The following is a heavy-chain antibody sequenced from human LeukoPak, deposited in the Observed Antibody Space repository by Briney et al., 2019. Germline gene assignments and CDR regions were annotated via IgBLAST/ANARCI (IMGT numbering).Heavy chain of an antibody. CDR1: AFSFSTYS. J-gene: IGHJ4*02. V-gene: IGHV3-21*04. Sequence: GGSYRLSCAASAFSFSTYSRNWVRQAPGQGLDWVSSISRSSTYIYYADSVKGRFTISRDNAKNSLYLQMDSLRAGDTAVYYCARAYNSGWYEEGPLDYWGQGALVTVSS. CDR2: ISRSSTYI. CDR3: ARAYNSGWYEEGPLDY. D-gene: IGHD6-19*01.